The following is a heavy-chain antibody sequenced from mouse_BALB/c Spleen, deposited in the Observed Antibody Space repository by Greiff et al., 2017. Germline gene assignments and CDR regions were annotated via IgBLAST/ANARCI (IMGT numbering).Heavy chain of an antibody. V-gene: IGHV5-17*02. CDR1: GFTFSSFG. D-gene: IGHD2-14*01. J-gene: IGHJ4*01. Sequence: EVMLVESGGGLVQPGGSRKLSCAASGFTFSSFGMPWVRQAPEKGLEWVAYISSGSSTIYYADTVKGRFTISRDNPKNTLFLQMTSLRSEDTAMYYCARDRYDYYAMDYWGQGTSVTVSS. CDR3: ARDRYDYYAMDY. CDR2: ISSGSSTI.